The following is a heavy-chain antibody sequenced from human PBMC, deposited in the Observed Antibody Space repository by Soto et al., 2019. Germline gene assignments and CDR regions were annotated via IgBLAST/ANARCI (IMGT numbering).Heavy chain of an antibody. D-gene: IGHD2-2*02. J-gene: IGHJ5*02. CDR3: ARGRYCSSTSCYTSNWFDP. CDR1: GGSISSGGYY. CDR2: IYYSGST. V-gene: IGHV4-31*03. Sequence: QVQLQESGPGLVKPSQTLSLTCTVSGGSISSGGYYWSWIRQHPGKGLEWIGYIYYSGSTYYNPSLKSRVTISVDTSKNQFSRKLSSVTAADTAVYYCARGRYCSSTSCYTSNWFDPWGQGTLVTVSS.